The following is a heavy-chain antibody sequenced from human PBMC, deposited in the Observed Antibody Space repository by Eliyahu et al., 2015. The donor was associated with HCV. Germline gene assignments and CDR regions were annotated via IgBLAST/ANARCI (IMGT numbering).Heavy chain of an antibody. J-gene: IGHJ4*02. Sequence: EVQLLESGGGLVQPGGSLRLSCAASGFPFSSYAMXWVRQAPGKGLEWVSAISGSGGSTYYADSVKGRFTISRDNSKNTLYLQMNSLRAEDTAVYYCAKDCEAPIYQQGGAFDYWGQGTLVTVSS. CDR1: GFPFSSYA. CDR2: ISGSGGST. D-gene: IGHD6-13*01. V-gene: IGHV3-23*01. CDR3: AKDCEAPIYQQGGAFDY.